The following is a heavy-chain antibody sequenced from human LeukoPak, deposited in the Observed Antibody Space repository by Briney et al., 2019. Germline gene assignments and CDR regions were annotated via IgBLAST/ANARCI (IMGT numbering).Heavy chain of an antibody. D-gene: IGHD6-13*01. V-gene: IGHV3-30-3*01. CDR1: GFTFSSYA. CDR2: ISYDGSNK. CDR3: ARDGGYSSSWYYFDY. Sequence: GGSLRLSCAASGFTFSSYAMHWVRQAPGKGLERVAVISYDGSNKYYADSVKGRFTISRDNSKNTLYLQMNSLRAEDTAVYYCARDGGYSSSWYYFDYWGQGTLVTVSS. J-gene: IGHJ4*02.